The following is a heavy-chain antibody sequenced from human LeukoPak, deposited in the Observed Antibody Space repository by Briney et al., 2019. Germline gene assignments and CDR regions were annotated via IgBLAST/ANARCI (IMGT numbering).Heavy chain of an antibody. J-gene: IGHJ3*02. V-gene: IGHV3-21*01. CDR3: ARGRGYSISSDAFDI. D-gene: IGHD6-6*01. Sequence: PGGSLRLSCAASGFTLNNYGMNWVRQAPGKGLEWVSSISTSSGYIYYADSVKGRFTISRDNAKNSLYLQMNSLRAEDTAVYYCARGRGYSISSDAFDIWGQGTMVTVSS. CDR1: GFTLNNYG. CDR2: ISTSSGYI.